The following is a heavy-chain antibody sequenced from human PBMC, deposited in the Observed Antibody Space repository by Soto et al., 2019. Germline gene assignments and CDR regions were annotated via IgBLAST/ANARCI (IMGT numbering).Heavy chain of an antibody. J-gene: IGHJ5*02. CDR2: MYYSGST. CDR1: GGSISSSISY. CDR3: ARGSSGSHPNLLDP. V-gene: IGHV4-39*01. Sequence: SETLSLTCTVSGGSISSSISYWGWIRQPPGKGLEWIGSMYYSGSTYYNPSLKSRVIISEDTSKNQFSLKVSSVTAADTAVYYCARGSSGSHPNLLDPWGQGTLVTVSS. D-gene: IGHD1-26*01.